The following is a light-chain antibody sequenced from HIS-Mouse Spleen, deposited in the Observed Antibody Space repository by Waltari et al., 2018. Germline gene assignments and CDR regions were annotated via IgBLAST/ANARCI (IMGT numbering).Light chain of an antibody. V-gene: IGLV3-10*01. J-gene: IGLJ2*01. CDR3: YSTDSSGNHRV. CDR2: EDS. Sequence: SYELTQPPSVSVSPGQTARITCSGDALPKKYAYWYQQKSGQAPVLVIYEDSKRPSGSPGRFSGSSSGTMATLTISGAQVEDEADYYCYSTDSSGNHRVFGGGTKLTVL. CDR1: ALPKKY.